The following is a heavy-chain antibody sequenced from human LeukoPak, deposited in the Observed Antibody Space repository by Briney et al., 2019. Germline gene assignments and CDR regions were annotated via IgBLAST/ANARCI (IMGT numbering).Heavy chain of an antibody. V-gene: IGHV4-39*07. Sequence: SETLSLTCTVSGGSISSSSYYWGWIRQPPGKGLERIGSIYYSGSTYYNPSLKSRVTISVDTSKNQFSLKLSSVTAADTAVYYCAREPYSSSWYDNWFDPWGQGTLVTVSS. CDR1: GGSISSSSYY. CDR3: AREPYSSSWYDNWFDP. J-gene: IGHJ5*02. D-gene: IGHD6-13*01. CDR2: IYYSGST.